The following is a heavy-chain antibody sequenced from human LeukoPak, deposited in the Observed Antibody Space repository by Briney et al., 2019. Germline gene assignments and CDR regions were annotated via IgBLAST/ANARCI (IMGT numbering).Heavy chain of an antibody. CDR2: LSTSGTT. CDR3: ARARGQSGVDY. J-gene: IGHJ4*02. CDR1: RGSISNYY. Sequence: PSETLSLTCTVSRGSISNYYWSWIRQPAGKGLEWIGRLSTSGTTNYNPSLKSRLTMSLDTSKNQLSLNLTSVTAADTAVYYCARARGQSGVDYWGQGTLVTVSS. D-gene: IGHD3-10*01. V-gene: IGHV4-4*07.